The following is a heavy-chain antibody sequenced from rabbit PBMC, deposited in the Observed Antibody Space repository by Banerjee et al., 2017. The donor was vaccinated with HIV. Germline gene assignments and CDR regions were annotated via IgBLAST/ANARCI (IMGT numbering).Heavy chain of an antibody. V-gene: IGHV1S40*01. CDR3: ARAYYYSYGYFGDAYPMNL. D-gene: IGHD6-1*01. CDR2: IYVGNSGST. Sequence: QSLEESGGDLVKPGASLTLTCTASGFSFSSSFYMCWVRQAPGKGLEWIACIYVGNSGSTYYASWAKGRFTSSKTSSTTVTLQMTSLTAADTATYFCARAYYYSYGYFGDAYPMNLWGPGTLVTVS. J-gene: IGHJ4*01. CDR1: GFSFSSSFY.